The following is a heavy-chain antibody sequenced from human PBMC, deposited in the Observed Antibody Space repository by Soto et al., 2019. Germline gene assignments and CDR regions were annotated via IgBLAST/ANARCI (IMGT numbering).Heavy chain of an antibody. J-gene: IGHJ5*01. CDR3: ARAVYCSSAACSNWFDS. CDR1: GASINSADYY. V-gene: IGHV4-30-4*01. CDR2: IYYSGST. D-gene: IGHD2-2*01. Sequence: QVQLQESGPGLVKPSQTLSLTCAVSGASINSADYYWSWIRQPPGKGLEWIGYIYYSGSTYYNPSLKSRAAISADMSKNQFSLRLSSATAADTAVYYCARAVYCSSAACSNWFDSWGQGTLVTVSS.